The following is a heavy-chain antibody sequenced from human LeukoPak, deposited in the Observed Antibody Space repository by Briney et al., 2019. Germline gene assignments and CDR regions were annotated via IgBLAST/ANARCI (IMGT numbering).Heavy chain of an antibody. V-gene: IGHV3-23*01. CDR1: GFTFSSYA. CDR2: ISASGGST. J-gene: IGHJ3*02. D-gene: IGHD6-19*01. Sequence: QPGGSLRLSCAASGFTFSSYAMSWVRRAPGKGLEWVSVISASGGSTYYADSVKGRFTISRDNSKNTLSLQMNSLRAEDTAVYYCAKGTWLYAFDIWGQGTMVTVSS. CDR3: AKGTWLYAFDI.